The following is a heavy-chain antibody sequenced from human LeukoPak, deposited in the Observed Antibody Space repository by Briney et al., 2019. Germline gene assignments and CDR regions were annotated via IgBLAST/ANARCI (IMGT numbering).Heavy chain of an antibody. CDR3: ARLKQQLVRGYDAFDI. D-gene: IGHD6-13*01. J-gene: IGHJ3*02. CDR1: GYSFTSYW. V-gene: IGHV5-51*01. Sequence: GESLKISFKGSGYSFTSYWIVWVRQMPGKGLEWMGIIYPGDSDTRYSPSFQGQVTISADKSISTAYLQWSSLKASDTAMYYCARLKQQLVRGYDAFDIWGQGTMVTVSS. CDR2: IYPGDSDT.